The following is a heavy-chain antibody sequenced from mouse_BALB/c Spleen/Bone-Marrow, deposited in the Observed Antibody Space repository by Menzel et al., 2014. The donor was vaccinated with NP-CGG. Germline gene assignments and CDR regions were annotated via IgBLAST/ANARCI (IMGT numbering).Heavy chain of an antibody. CDR1: GYSFTGYY. D-gene: IGHD2-1*01. J-gene: IGHJ2*01. Sequence: LVKTGASVKISCKASGYSFTGYYMHWVKQSHGKSLEWIGYISCYNGATSYNQKFKGKATFTVDTSSSTAYMQFNSLTSEASAVYYCARDYGNLYYFDYWGQGTTLTVSS. V-gene: IGHV1S34*01. CDR2: ISCYNGAT. CDR3: ARDYGNLYYFDY.